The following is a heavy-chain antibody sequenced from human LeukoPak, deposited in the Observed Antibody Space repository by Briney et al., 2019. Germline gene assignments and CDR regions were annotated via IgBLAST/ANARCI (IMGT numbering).Heavy chain of an antibody. Sequence: GGSLRLSCAASGFTFSSYAMSWVRQAPGRWLEWVSCIIGIGGTTYYAHSVKGPLSTSRDTSKNTLYLQMNSLRAHDTAVFYSAKTSSSWYWYFDLWGRGTLVTVPS. CDR2: IIGIGGTT. V-gene: IGHV3-23*01. D-gene: IGHD6-13*01. J-gene: IGHJ2*01. CDR3: AKTSSSWYWYFDL. CDR1: GFTFSSYA.